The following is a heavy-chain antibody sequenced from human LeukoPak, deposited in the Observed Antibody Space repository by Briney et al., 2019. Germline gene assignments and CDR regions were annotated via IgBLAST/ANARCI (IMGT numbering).Heavy chain of an antibody. CDR2: TSSSGSTI. CDR1: GFTFGDYG. CDR3: AELGITMIGGV. J-gene: IGHJ6*04. D-gene: IGHD3-10*02. V-gene: IGHV3-48*03. Sequence: GGSLRLSCTTSGFTFGDYGMSWVRQAPGKGLEWVSYTSSSGSTIYYADSVKGRFTISRDNAKNSLYLQMNSLRAEDTAVYYCAELGITMIGGVWGKGTTVTISS.